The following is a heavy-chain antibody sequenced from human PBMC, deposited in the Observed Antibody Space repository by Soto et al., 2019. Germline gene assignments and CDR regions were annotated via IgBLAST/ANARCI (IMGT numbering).Heavy chain of an antibody. D-gene: IGHD6-13*01. CDR1: GYSFTSYW. CDR3: ARNPAAAGPYYYYGMDV. CDR2: FYPGDSDT. J-gene: IGHJ6*02. Sequence: GESLKISCKGSGYSFTSYWIGWVRQMPGKGLEWMGIFYPGDSDTRYSPSFQGQVTISADKSISTAYLQWSSLKASDTAMYYCARNPAAAGPYYYYGMDVWGQGTTVTVSS. V-gene: IGHV5-51*01.